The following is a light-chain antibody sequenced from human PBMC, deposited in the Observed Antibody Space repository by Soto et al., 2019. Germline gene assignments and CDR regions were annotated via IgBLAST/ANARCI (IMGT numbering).Light chain of an antibody. CDR2: KAS. V-gene: IGKV1-5*03. CDR1: QSLGIW. Sequence: DIQMTQSPSTLSASVGDRVTITCRASQSLGIWLAWYQQKPGKAPKLLIYKASSLESGVPSRFSGRGSGTEFTLTISSLQPDDFATYYCQQYNNYSTFGQGTKVEIK. CDR3: QQYNNYST. J-gene: IGKJ1*01.